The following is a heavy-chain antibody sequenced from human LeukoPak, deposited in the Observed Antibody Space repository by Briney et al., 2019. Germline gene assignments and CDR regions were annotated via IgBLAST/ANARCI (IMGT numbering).Heavy chain of an antibody. CDR2: ISYDGNNK. D-gene: IGHD5-12*01. CDR3: ARDPLDISRWTNAFDI. Sequence: GGSLRLSCVISGYTFTHYGFHWVRQAPGKALEWVAFISYDGNNKYEDSVKGRFTISRDNSKSTLHLQMNGLRAEDKAVYYCARDPLDISRWTNAFDIWGQGTTVIVS. CDR1: GYTFTHYG. V-gene: IGHV3-30*03. J-gene: IGHJ3*02.